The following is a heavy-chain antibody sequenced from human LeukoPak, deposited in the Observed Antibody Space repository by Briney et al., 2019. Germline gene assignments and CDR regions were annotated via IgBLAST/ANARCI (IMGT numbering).Heavy chain of an antibody. J-gene: IGHJ4*02. D-gene: IGHD6-19*01. Sequence: GGSLRLSCAASGFTFSSYWMSWVRQAPGKGLEWVATIRQDGSQKYYVDSVKGRFTISRDNAKNSLYLQMNSLRAEDTAVYYCARRVGYSSGWYGYWGQGTLVTVSS. CDR1: GFTFSSYW. CDR2: IRQDGSQK. CDR3: ARRVGYSSGWYGY. V-gene: IGHV3-7*01.